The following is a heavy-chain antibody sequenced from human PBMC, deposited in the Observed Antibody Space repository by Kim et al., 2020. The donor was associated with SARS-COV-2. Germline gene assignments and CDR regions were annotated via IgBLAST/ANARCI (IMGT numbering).Heavy chain of an antibody. CDR2: IASTGDT. D-gene: IGHD3-9*01. CDR3: ARGGGGDILTCYHRPYYYSGMDV. CDR1: GFRFTDYA. Sequence: GGSLRLSCATSGFRFTDYAMHWVRQVPGKGLEWVSVIASTGDTYYPDSVKGRFTISRENAYKSLYLQMNSLTAGDTAVYYCARGGGGDILTCYHRPYYYSGMDVWGQGTAVTVSS. J-gene: IGHJ6*02. V-gene: IGHV3-13*04.